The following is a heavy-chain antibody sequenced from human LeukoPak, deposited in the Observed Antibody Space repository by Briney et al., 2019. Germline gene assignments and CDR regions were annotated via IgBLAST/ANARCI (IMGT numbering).Heavy chain of an antibody. Sequence: GGSLRLSCAASGFTFSSYAMTWVRQAPGKGLEWVSGMSGSGGSTYYADSVKGRFTISRDNSKNTLYLQMNSLRGEDTAVYYCAQGTSPGRGPSAFDIWGQGTMVTVSS. V-gene: IGHV3-23*01. J-gene: IGHJ3*02. CDR2: MSGSGGST. CDR1: GFTFSSYA. CDR3: AQGTSPGRGPSAFDI. D-gene: IGHD2-2*01.